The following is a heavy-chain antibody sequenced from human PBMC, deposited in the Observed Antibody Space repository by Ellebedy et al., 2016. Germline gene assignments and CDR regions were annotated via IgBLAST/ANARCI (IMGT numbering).Heavy chain of an antibody. V-gene: IGHV3-30*04. CDR1: GFTFSSYA. CDR3: ARDVYDILPGYFDY. Sequence: GESLKISCAASGFTFSSYAMHWVRQAPGKGLEWVAVISYDGSNKYYADSVKGRFTISRDNSKNTLYLQMNSLRAEDTAVYYCARDVYDILPGYFDYWGQGTLVTVSS. J-gene: IGHJ4*02. D-gene: IGHD3-9*01. CDR2: ISYDGSNK.